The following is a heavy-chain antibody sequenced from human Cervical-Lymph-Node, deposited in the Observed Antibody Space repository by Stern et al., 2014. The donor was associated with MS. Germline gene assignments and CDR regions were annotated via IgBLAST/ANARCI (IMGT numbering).Heavy chain of an antibody. Sequence: VQLVQSGAEVKKPGESLTISCKGFGYSFNIYWIAWVRPRPGKGLEWMGIIYPDVSDTGYSPSFQGQVTFSVDKSISTAYLQWSSLKPSDTATYFCARRGMDVWGQGTSVTVSS. CDR3: ARRGMDV. CDR1: GYSFNIYW. CDR2: IYPDVSDT. V-gene: IGHV5-51*01. J-gene: IGHJ6*02.